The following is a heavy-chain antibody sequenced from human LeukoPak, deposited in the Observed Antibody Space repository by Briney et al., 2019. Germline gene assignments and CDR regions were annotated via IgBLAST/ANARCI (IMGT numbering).Heavy chain of an antibody. J-gene: IGHJ1*01. D-gene: IGHD3-3*01. CDR1: GFTFSSYA. CDR3: ARERDFWSGYYIREYFQH. V-gene: IGHV3-30-3*01. CDR2: ISYDGSNK. Sequence: GGSLRLSCAASGFTFSSYAMHWVRQAPGKGLEWVAVISYDGSNKYYADSVKGRFTISRDNSKNTLYLQMNSLRAEDTAVYYCARERDFWSGYYIREYFQHWGQGTLVTVSS.